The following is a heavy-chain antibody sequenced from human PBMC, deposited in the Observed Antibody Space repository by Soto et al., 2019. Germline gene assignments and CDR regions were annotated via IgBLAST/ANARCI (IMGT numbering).Heavy chain of an antibody. V-gene: IGHV4-4*02. CDR1: GGSISSSNW. CDR3: ARFNSGNYYEAFDI. Sequence: QVQLQESGPGLVKPSGTLSLTCAVSGGSISSSNWWSWVRQPPGKGLEWIGEIYHSGSTNYNPSLXSXVPXSVDKSKNQFSLKLSSVTAADTAVYYCARFNSGNYYEAFDIWGQGTMVTVSS. J-gene: IGHJ3*02. CDR2: IYHSGST. D-gene: IGHD1-26*01.